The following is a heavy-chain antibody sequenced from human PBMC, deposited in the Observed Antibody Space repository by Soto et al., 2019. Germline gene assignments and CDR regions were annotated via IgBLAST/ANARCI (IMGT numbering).Heavy chain of an antibody. CDR1: GGSISSNY. CDR3: AQSTGWPGFDF. CDR2: IYNSGST. V-gene: IGHV4-59*01. J-gene: IGHJ4*02. Sequence: SETLSLTCTVSGGSISSNYWSWIRQPPGKGLEWIGYIYNSGSTSYNPSLKSRVTISADTSKNQFSLKLSSVTAADTAVYYCAQSTGWPGFDFWGQGTLVTVSS. D-gene: IGHD2-8*02.